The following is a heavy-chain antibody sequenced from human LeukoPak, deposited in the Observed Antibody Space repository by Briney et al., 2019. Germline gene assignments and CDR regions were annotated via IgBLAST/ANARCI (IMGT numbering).Heavy chain of an antibody. V-gene: IGHV3-74*01. J-gene: IGHJ4*02. Sequence: PGGSLRLSCAASGFAFSHHYMHWVRQVPGKGLVWVSRIDNDGGTGNADSVKGRFTISRDNAKNTLYLQMNSLRAEDTAVYFCARDLNYNFDCWGQGTLVTVSS. CDR1: GFAFSHHY. CDR3: ARDLNYNFDC. CDR2: IDNDGGT. D-gene: IGHD5-24*01.